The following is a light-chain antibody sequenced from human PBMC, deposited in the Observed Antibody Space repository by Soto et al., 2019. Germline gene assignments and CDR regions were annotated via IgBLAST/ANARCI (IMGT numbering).Light chain of an antibody. CDR2: WAS. Sequence: DIVMTQSPDSLSVSLGERATINCKSSQRVLYISNNKNYLAWYQLKPGQPPKLIISWASTRESGVPDRFSGSGSGTDFTLTISSLQAEDVAVYYCQQYYTTPRTFGQGTKVEIK. CDR3: QQYYTTPRT. CDR1: QRVLYISNNKNY. J-gene: IGKJ1*01. V-gene: IGKV4-1*01.